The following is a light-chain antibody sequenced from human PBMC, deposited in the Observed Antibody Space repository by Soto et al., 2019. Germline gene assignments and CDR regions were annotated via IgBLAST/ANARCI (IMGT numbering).Light chain of an antibody. CDR3: QPYGDSRT. V-gene: IGKV3-20*01. CDR2: GAS. Sequence: EIVLTQSPGTVSLSPGERATLSCRASQTVSSNSLAWYQQRPGQAPRLLIYGASSRATGIPDRFSGSGSGTDFTLTISRLEPEDFAVYYCQPYGDSRTLGQGTKVEIK. J-gene: IGKJ1*01. CDR1: QTVSSNS.